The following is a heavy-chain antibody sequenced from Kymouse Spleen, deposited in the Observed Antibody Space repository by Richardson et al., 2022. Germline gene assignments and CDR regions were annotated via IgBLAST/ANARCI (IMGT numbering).Heavy chain of an antibody. CDR3: AKDIGYSSGWYYYYYGMDV. V-gene: IGHV3-43*01. Sequence: EVQLVESGGVVVQPGGSLRLSCAASGFTFDDYTMHWVRQAPGKGLEWVSLISWDGGSTYYADSVKGRFTISRDNSKNSLYLQMNSLRTEDTALYYCAKDIGYSSGWYYYYYGMDVWGQGTTVTVSS. D-gene: IGHD6-19*01. CDR1: GFTFDDYT. J-gene: IGHJ6*02. CDR2: ISWDGGST.